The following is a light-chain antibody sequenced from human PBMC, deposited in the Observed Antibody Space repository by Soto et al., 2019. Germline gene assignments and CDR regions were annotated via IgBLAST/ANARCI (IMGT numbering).Light chain of an antibody. J-gene: IGKJ1*01. Sequence: EVVVTQSPVTLSLSRGERATLSCRASQSVAGSYLAWYQQKPGQAPRLLIYGASSRATGFPDRFSGSGSGTDFTLTISSLQSEDFAVYYCQQRSNWPPGTFGQGTKVDI. CDR3: QQRSNWPPGT. V-gene: IGKV3D-20*02. CDR2: GAS. CDR1: QSVAGSY.